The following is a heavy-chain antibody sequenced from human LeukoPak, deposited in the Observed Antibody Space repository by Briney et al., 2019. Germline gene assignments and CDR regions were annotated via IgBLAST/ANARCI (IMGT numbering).Heavy chain of an antibody. CDR2: IYYSGST. V-gene: IGHV4-31*03. Sequence: QVQLQESGPGLVKPSQTLSLTCTVSGGSISSGGYNWSWIRQHPGKGLECIGYIYYSGSTYYNPSLKSRVTISVDTSKNQFSLRLSSVTAADPAVYYCGRGSYVGPTSGYFDSWAREPWSPSPQ. CDR1: GGSISSGGYN. J-gene: IGHJ4*02. D-gene: IGHD1-26*01. CDR3: GRGSYVGPTSGYFDS.